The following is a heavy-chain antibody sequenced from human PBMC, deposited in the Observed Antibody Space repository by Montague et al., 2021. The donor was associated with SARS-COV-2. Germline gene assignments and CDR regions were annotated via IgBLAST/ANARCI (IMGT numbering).Heavy chain of an antibody. Sequence: TLSLTCTVSGGSISSCDYYWICIRQRPGQGLEWVRYLYYSGSSYSNPSLQSRVTISVATSKNQFSLKLISVAAADTAVYDCARAVITIFGVVTHYDYWGQGTLVTVSS. J-gene: IGHJ4*02. V-gene: IGHV4-31*03. D-gene: IGHD3-3*01. CDR2: LYYSGSS. CDR1: GGSISSCDYY. CDR3: ARAVITIFGVVTHYDY.